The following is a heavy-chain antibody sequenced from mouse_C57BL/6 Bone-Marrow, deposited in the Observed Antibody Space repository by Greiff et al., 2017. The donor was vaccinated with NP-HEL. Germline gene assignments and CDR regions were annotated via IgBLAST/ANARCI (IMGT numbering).Heavy chain of an antibody. Sequence: EVQLQQSGAELVKPGASVKLSCTASGFTFTDYYMHWVKQRTEQGLEWIGRIDPEDGGTKYAPNFQGKATITADTSSNTAYLQLSSLTSEDTAVYYCAGDDYGVWYFDDWGTGTTVTVSS. CDR2: IDPEDGGT. V-gene: IGHV14-2*01. J-gene: IGHJ1*03. CDR3: AGDDYGVWYFDD. D-gene: IGHD2-4*01. CDR1: GFTFTDYY.